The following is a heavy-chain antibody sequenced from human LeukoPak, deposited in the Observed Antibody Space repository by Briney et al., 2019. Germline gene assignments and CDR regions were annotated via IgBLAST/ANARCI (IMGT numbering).Heavy chain of an antibody. V-gene: IGHV4-39*01. CDR2: IYYSGST. CDR3: ARHGTISSESYFDY. CDR1: GDSITTSSYY. J-gene: IGHJ4*02. D-gene: IGHD1-14*01. Sequence: PSETLSLTCTASGDSITTSSYYWGWIRQPPGKGLEWIGNIYYSGSTYYNPSLKSRVTISVDTSKNQFSLWLSSVTAADTAVYYCARHGTISSESYFDYWGQGALVTVSS.